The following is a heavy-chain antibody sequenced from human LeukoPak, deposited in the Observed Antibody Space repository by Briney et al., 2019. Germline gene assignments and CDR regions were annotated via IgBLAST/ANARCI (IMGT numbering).Heavy chain of an antibody. V-gene: IGHV1-18*01. CDR3: ARESGVYDYVWGRRDNWFDP. Sequence: ASVKVSCKASGYTFTSYGISWVRQAPGQGLEWMGWISAYNGNTNYAQKLQGRVTMTTDTSTSTAYMELRSLRSDDTAVYYCARESGVYDYVWGRRDNWFDPWGQGTLVTVSS. CDR2: ISAYNGNT. D-gene: IGHD3-16*01. J-gene: IGHJ5*02. CDR1: GYTFTSYG.